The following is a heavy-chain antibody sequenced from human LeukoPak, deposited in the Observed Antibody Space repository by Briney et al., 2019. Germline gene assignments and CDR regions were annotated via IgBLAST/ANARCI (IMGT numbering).Heavy chain of an antibody. D-gene: IGHD6-13*01. V-gene: IGHV3-23*01. Sequence: GGSLRLSCAASGFTFSSYAMSWVRQAPGKGLEWVSSISDSGGRTKYADSVKGRFTISRDNSKNTLYLQMNSLRAEDTAVYYCARDTGEWYSRPHYWGQGTLVTVSS. CDR3: ARDTGEWYSRPHY. CDR2: ISDSGGRT. J-gene: IGHJ4*02. CDR1: GFTFSSYA.